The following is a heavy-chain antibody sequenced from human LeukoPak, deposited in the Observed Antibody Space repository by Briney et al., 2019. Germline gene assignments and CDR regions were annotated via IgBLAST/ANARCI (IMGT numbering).Heavy chain of an antibody. CDR3: ARYSGYYDIPYAFDI. CDR1: GGSFSGYY. J-gene: IGHJ3*02. Sequence: SETLSLTCAVYGGSFSGYYWSWIRQPPGKGLEWIGEINHSGSTNYNPSLKSRVTISVDTSKNQFSLKLSSVTAADTAVYYCARYSGYYDIPYAFDIWGQGTMVTVSS. V-gene: IGHV4-34*01. D-gene: IGHD3-9*01. CDR2: INHSGST.